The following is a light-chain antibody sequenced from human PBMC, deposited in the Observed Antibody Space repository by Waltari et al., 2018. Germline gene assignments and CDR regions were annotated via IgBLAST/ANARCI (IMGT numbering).Light chain of an antibody. Sequence: QSALTQPASVSGSPGQSIPIPCTGTSSAVGTYNFVSWYHQHPGKVPKLIIYDATDRPSGVFSRFSGSKSGNTASLTISGLQAEDEGDYYCNSYTTSGTVVFGGGTKLTVL. CDR2: DAT. J-gene: IGLJ2*01. V-gene: IGLV2-14*03. CDR1: SSAVGTYNF. CDR3: NSYTTSGTVV.